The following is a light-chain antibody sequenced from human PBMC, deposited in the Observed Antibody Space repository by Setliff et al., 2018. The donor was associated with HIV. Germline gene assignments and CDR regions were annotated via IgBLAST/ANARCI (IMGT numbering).Light chain of an antibody. CDR2: EVT. V-gene: IGLV2-23*02. CDR3: CSYASYSTEV. J-gene: IGLJ1*01. Sequence: SVLTQPASVSGSPGQSITISCTGTSSDVGNYNLVSWYQQHPGKAPKIMIYEVTKRPSGVSDRFSGSKSGNTASLTISWLQADDEADYYCCSYASYSTEVFGSGTKVTVL. CDR1: SSDVGNYNL.